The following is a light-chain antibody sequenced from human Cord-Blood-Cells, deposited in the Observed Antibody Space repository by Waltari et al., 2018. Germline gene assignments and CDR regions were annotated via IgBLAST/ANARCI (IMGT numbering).Light chain of an antibody. J-gene: IGLJ3*02. CDR1: ISDVGSYNL. CDR2: EGS. CDR3: CSYAGSSTWV. Sequence: QSALTQPASVSGSPGQSITSSCTGTISDVGSYNLVSWYQQHPGKAPKLMIYEGSKRPSGVSTRFSGATSGNTASLTISGLQAEDEADYYCCSYAGSSTWVFGGGTKLTVL. V-gene: IGLV2-23*01.